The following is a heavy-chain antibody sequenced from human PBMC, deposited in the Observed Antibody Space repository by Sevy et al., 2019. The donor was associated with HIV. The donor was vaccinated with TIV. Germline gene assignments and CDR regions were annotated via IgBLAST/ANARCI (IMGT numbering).Heavy chain of an antibody. J-gene: IGHJ4*02. D-gene: IGHD3-3*01. CDR3: ASRGGDFWNGYNFDH. CDR1: GFTFSDFA. Sequence: GSLRLSCAASGFTFSDFAMAWVRQAPGKGLEWVALILFDGRNKYYADSVMGRFTISRDNSKKTLFLEMNSLRHDDTAMYYCASRGGDFWNGYNFDHWGQGTLVTVSS. V-gene: IGHV3-30*03. CDR2: ILFDGRNK.